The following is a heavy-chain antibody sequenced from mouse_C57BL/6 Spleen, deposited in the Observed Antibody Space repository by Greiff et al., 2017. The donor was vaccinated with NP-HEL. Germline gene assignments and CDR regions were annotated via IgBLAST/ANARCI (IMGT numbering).Heavy chain of an antibody. V-gene: IGHV1-59*01. Sequence: QVQLQQPGAELVRPGTSVKLSCKASGYTFTSYWMHWVKQRPGQGLEWIGVIDPSDSYTNYNQKFKGKATLTVDTSSSPAYMQLSSLTSEDSAVYYCANWDGGTAYWGQGTLVTVSA. J-gene: IGHJ3*01. CDR3: ANWDGGTAY. CDR1: GYTFTSYW. CDR2: IDPSDSYT. D-gene: IGHD4-1*01.